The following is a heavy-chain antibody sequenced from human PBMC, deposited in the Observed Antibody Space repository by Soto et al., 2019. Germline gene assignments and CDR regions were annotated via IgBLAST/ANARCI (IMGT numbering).Heavy chain of an antibody. CDR1: GFTFSDWW. CDR2: ISPDGSGT. J-gene: IGHJ1*01. D-gene: IGHD3-10*01. CDR3: AREYYSSGKT. Sequence: GGSLRLSCVASGFTFSDWWMFWVRQAPGKGLVWVSRISPDGSGTWYSDSVRGRFTISRDNARNMMFLQMSSLGAEDTAVYYCAREYYSSGKTWGQGTMVTVSS. V-gene: IGHV3-74*01.